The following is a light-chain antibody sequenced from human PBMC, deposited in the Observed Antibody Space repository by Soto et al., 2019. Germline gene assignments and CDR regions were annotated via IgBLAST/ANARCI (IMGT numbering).Light chain of an antibody. V-gene: IGKV3-11*01. J-gene: IGKJ4*01. Sequence: EIVLTQSPGTLSLSPGETATLSCRASQSVNNQLAWYQQKPGQAPRLLIYDASTRATGIPARISGSGSGTDFTLTISSLAPEDFAVYYCQHRRNWPLTFGGGTKVEIK. CDR1: QSVNNQ. CDR2: DAS. CDR3: QHRRNWPLT.